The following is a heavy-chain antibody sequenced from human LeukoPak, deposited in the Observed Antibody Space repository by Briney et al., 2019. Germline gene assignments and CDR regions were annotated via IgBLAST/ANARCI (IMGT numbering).Heavy chain of an antibody. CDR2: IYHSGST. Sequence: SQTLSLTCTVSGGSISSGGYYWSWIRQPPGRGLEWIGYIYHSGSTYYNPSLKSRVTISVDRSKNQLSLKLSSVTAADTAVYYCARKSGIAAAGSPVFDYWGQGTLVTVSS. CDR1: GGSISSGGYY. D-gene: IGHD6-13*01. CDR3: ARKSGIAAAGSPVFDY. V-gene: IGHV4-30-2*01. J-gene: IGHJ4*02.